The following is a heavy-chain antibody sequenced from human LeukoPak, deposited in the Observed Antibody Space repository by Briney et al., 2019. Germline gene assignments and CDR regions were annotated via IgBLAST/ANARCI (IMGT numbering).Heavy chain of an antibody. CDR3: AKGLGAGTNYYYYYYMDV. J-gene: IGHJ6*03. Sequence: GGSLRLSCAASGFTFSSYAMSWVRQAPGKGLEWVSAISGSGGSTSYADSVKGRFTISRDNSKNTLYLQMNSLRAEDTAVYYCAKGLGAGTNYYYYYYMDVWGKGTTVTVSS. V-gene: IGHV3-23*01. CDR2: ISGSGGST. D-gene: IGHD6-19*01. CDR1: GFTFSSYA.